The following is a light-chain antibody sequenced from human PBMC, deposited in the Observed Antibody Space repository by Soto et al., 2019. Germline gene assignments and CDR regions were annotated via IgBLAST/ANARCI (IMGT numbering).Light chain of an antibody. CDR1: QSVSSSF. J-gene: IGKJ1*01. CDR3: QQYDNSPLT. CDR2: GAS. V-gene: IGKV3-20*01. Sequence: EIVLTQSPGPLSLSPGERATLSCRASQSVSSSFLAWYQQKPGQAPRHLIYGASSRATGIPDRFSGSGTGTDFPLTISRLEPEDFAVYYCQQYDNSPLTFGQGTKVEIK.